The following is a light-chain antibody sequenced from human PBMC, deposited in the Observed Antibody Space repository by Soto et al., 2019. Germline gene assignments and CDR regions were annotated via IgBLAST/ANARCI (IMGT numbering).Light chain of an antibody. Sequence: NFMLTQPHSVSESPGKTVTISCTRSSGSIASNYVQWYQQRPGSAPTTVIYEDNQRPSGVPDRFSGSIDSSSNSASLTISGLKTEDEADYYCQSYDSNHRVFGGGTKLTVL. J-gene: IGLJ2*01. V-gene: IGLV6-57*04. CDR1: SGSIASNY. CDR3: QSYDSNHRV. CDR2: EDN.